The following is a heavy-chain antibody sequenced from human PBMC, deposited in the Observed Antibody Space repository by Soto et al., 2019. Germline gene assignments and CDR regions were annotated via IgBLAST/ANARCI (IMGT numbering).Heavy chain of an antibody. CDR3: ARDRQRWSSSWYYFDY. V-gene: IGHV3-7*03. D-gene: IGHD6-13*01. Sequence: GSLRLSCAASGFTFSSYWMSWVRQAPGKGLEWVANIKQDGSEKYYVDSVKGRFTISRDNAKNSLYLQMNSLRAEDTAVYYCARDRQRWSSSWYYFDYWGQGXLVTVSS. J-gene: IGHJ4*02. CDR1: GFTFSSYW. CDR2: IKQDGSEK.